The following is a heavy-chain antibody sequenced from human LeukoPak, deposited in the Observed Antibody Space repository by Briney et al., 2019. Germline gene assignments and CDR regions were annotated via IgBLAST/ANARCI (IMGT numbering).Heavy chain of an antibody. Sequence: ASVKLSCKVSGHTFTHYDMHWVQQSPGKGLEWMRLVDPEDGETIYAEKFQGRVTITADTSTDTAYMELSSLRSEDTAVYYCATPSGILWGLDVWGKGTTVTVSS. V-gene: IGHV1-69-2*01. D-gene: IGHD2-21*01. CDR1: GHTFTHYD. CDR3: ATPSGILWGLDV. J-gene: IGHJ6*04. CDR2: VDPEDGET.